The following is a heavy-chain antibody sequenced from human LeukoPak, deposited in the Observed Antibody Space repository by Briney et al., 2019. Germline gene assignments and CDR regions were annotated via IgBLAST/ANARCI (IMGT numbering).Heavy chain of an antibody. Sequence: ASVTVSCKASGYTFPNYGITWVRQAPGQGLEWMGWISTYNGNTHYAQNLQDRVTMTTDTSTSTAYMELRSLRSDDTAVYYCARGGTAPDYWGQGTLVTVSS. CDR2: ISTYNGNT. J-gene: IGHJ4*02. CDR3: ARGGTAPDY. D-gene: IGHD5-18*01. V-gene: IGHV1-18*01. CDR1: GYTFPNYG.